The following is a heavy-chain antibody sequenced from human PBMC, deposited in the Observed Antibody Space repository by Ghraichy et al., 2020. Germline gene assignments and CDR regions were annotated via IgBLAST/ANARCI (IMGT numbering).Heavy chain of an antibody. CDR3: AHSGSRYCSSTSCPQWGY. J-gene: IGHJ4*02. D-gene: IGHD2-2*01. CDR1: GFSLSTSGVG. Sequence: SGPTLVKPTQTLTLTCTFSGFSLSTSGVGVGWIRQPPGKALEWLALIYWDDDKRYSPSLKSRLTITKDTSKNQVVLTMTNMDPVDTATYYCAHSGSRYCSSTSCPQWGYWGQGTLVTVSS. CDR2: IYWDDDK. V-gene: IGHV2-5*02.